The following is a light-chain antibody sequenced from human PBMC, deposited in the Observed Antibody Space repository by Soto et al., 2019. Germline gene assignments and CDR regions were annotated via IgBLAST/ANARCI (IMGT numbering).Light chain of an antibody. V-gene: IGKV3-20*01. CDR1: QTVSSSF. CDR2: TAS. CDR3: HQYGSSPET. J-gene: IGKJ1*01. Sequence: EIVLTQSPGTLSLSPGERATLSCRASQTVSSSFLAWYQQKPGQAPRLLIYTASSRATGIPDRFSGSGSGTDFTLTISRLEPEDFVVYYCHQYGSSPETFGQGTKVEIK.